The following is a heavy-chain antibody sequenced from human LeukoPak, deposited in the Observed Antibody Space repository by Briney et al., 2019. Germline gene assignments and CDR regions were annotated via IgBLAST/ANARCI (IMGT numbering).Heavy chain of an antibody. D-gene: IGHD3-22*01. Sequence: PSQTLSLTCAISGDSVSSNSASWSWIRQSPSRGLEWLARTYYRSRWYNDYAISVKSRITISPDTSKNQFSLQLNSVTPEDTAVYYCARGGYDSSGLTQYFQQWGQGTLVIVSS. J-gene: IGHJ1*01. CDR3: ARGGYDSSGLTQYFQQ. CDR2: TYYRSRWYN. CDR1: GDSVSSNSAS. V-gene: IGHV6-1*01.